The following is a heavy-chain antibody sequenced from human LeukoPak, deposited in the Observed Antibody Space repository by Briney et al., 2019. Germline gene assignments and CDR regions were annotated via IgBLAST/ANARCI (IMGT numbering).Heavy chain of an antibody. D-gene: IGHD6-19*01. CDR2: IYSGGST. CDR1: GFTVSSNY. Sequence: PGGSLRLSCAASGFTVSSNYMSWVRQAPGKGLEWVSVIYSGGSTYYADSVKGRFTISRENAKNSLYLQMNSLRAGDTAVYYCARSQYSSGWYKEYYFDYWGQGTLVTVSS. CDR3: ARSQYSSGWYKEYYFDY. J-gene: IGHJ4*02. V-gene: IGHV3-53*01.